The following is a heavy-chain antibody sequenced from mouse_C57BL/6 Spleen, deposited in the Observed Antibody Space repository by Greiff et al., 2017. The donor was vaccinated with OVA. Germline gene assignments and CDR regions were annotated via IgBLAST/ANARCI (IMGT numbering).Heavy chain of an antibody. CDR2: ISDGGSYT. Sequence: DVKLVESGGGLVKPGGSLKLSCAASGFTFSSYAMSWVRQTPEKRLEWVATISDGGSYTYYPDNVKGRFTIARDNAKNNLYLQMSHLKSEDTAMYYGARDLDSSGPYYFDYWGQGTTLTVSS. D-gene: IGHD3-2*02. V-gene: IGHV5-4*01. CDR1: GFTFSSYA. CDR3: ARDLDSSGPYYFDY. J-gene: IGHJ2*01.